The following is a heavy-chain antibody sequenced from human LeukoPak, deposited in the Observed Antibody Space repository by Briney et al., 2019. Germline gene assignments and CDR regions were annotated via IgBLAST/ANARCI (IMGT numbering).Heavy chain of an antibody. V-gene: IGHV4-34*01. CDR2: INHSGST. J-gene: IGHJ4*02. CDR1: GGSFSGYY. D-gene: IGHD2-15*01. Sequence: PSETLSLTCAVYGGSFSGYYWSWIRQPPGKGLEWIGGINHSGSTNYNPSLKSRVTISVDTSKNQFSLKLSSVTAADTAVYYCARAPGYCSGGSCYSQGPWNFDYWGQGTLVTVSS. CDR3: ARAPGYCSGGSCYSQGPWNFDY.